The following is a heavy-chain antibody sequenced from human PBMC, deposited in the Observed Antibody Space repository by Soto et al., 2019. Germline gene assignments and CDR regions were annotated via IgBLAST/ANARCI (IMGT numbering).Heavy chain of an antibody. J-gene: IGHJ5*02. CDR3: TRGFCNSSSCYANWFDP. CDR2: IYIGGGT. D-gene: IGHD2-2*01. CDR1: GFAVGSNY. Sequence: EVQLVESGGGLVRPGGSVRLSCAASGFAVGSNYMSWVRQAPGKGLEWVSLIYIGGGTHYADSVKGRFTISRDNSKNTLYLQTNSLRAEDTAVYHCTRGFCNSSSCYANWFDPWGQGTLVTVSS. V-gene: IGHV3-66*01.